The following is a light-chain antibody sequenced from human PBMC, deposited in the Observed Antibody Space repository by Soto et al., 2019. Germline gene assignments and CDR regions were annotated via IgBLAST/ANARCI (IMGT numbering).Light chain of an antibody. J-gene: IGLJ3*02. V-gene: IGLV2-23*02. Sequence: QSALTQPASVSGSPGQSITISCTGTNSDVGRYNLVSWYQLHPGKAPKVIIYEANKRPSGVSNRFSGSKSGSTASLTISGLQDEDEADYFCCAYGGFSTFVVFGGGTKLTVL. CDR2: EAN. CDR1: NSDVGRYNL. CDR3: CAYGGFSTFVV.